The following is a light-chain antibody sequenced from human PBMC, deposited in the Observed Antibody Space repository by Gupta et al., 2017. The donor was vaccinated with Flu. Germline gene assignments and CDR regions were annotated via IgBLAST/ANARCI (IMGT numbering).Light chain of an antibody. CDR2: DVN. CDR3: CSYAGSSFYV. V-gene: IGLV2-11*01. CDR1: SSDVGAYNY. Sequence: QSALTQPRSVSGSPGQSVTISCTGTSSDVGAYNYVSWYQQRPGKAPNLMIYDVNKRPSGVPDRFSGSKSGNTASLTISGLQAEDEADYYCCSYAGSSFYVFGTGTKVTVL. J-gene: IGLJ1*01.